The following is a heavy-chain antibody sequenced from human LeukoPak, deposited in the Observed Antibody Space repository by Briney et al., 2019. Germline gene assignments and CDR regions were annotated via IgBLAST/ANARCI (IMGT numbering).Heavy chain of an antibody. CDR3: ARASGRYRAKIDY. CDR2: IYYTGST. Sequence: SETLSLTCTVSGGSISSDDYYWSWIRQPPGKGLEWIGYIYYTGSTYYNPSLKSRVTISVDTSKNQFSLKLSSVTAADTAVYYCARASGRYRAKIDYWGQGTLVTVSS. J-gene: IGHJ4*02. CDR1: GGSISSDDYY. V-gene: IGHV4-30-4*08. D-gene: IGHD1-26*01.